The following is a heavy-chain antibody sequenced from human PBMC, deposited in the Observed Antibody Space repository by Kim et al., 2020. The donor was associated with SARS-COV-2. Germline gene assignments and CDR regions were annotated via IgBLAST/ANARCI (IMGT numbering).Heavy chain of an antibody. V-gene: IGHV4-39*01. CDR3: ARDEINYDSSGPNWFDP. CDR2: IYYSGST. J-gene: IGHJ5*02. D-gene: IGHD3-22*01. Sequence: SETLSLTCTVSGGSISSSSYYWGWIRQPPGKGLEWIGSIYYSGSTYYNPSLKSRVTISVDTSKNQFSLKLSSVTAADTAVYYCARDEINYDSSGPNWFDPWGQGTLVTVSS. CDR1: GGSISSSSYY.